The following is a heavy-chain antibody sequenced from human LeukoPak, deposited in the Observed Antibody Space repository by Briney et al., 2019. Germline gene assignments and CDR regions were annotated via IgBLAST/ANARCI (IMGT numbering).Heavy chain of an antibody. V-gene: IGHV3-30*04. CDR3: ARDPNRLADYGGDYFDH. D-gene: IGHD4-23*01. J-gene: IGHJ4*02. CDR1: GFTFSSFS. CDR2: ISNDGSHR. Sequence: GGSLRLSCAASGFTFSSFSMHWVRQARGNGREWVAFISNDGSHRYYADAVKGRFTISRDNSKNTLSLEMNTLRPEDTALFYCARDPNRLADYGGDYFDHWGQGTLVTVSS.